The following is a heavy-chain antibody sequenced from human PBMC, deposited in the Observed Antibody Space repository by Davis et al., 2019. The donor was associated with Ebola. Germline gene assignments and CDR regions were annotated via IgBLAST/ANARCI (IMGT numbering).Heavy chain of an antibody. V-gene: IGHV3-30*02. J-gene: IGHJ3*02. CDR2: IRYDGSNK. Sequence: GESLKISCAASGFTFSSYGMHWVRQAPGKGLEWVAFIRYDGSNKYYADSVKGRFTISRDNAKNSLYLQMNSLRAEDTAVYYCARALPPGQWLANDAFDIWGQGTMVTVSS. CDR1: GFTFSSYG. CDR3: ARALPPGQWLANDAFDI. D-gene: IGHD6-19*01.